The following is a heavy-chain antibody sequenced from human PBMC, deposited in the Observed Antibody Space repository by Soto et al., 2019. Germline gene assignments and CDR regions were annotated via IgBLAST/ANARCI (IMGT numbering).Heavy chain of an antibody. Sequence: QVQLQESGPGLVKPSETLSLTCTVSGGSITSSYWSWIRQPPGKGLEWIGSIYYSGSTNYNPSLKSRVTISVETSKNQFSLNLSSVTAADTAVYFCARGLRYFDWWGQGTLVTVSS. V-gene: IGHV4-59*01. J-gene: IGHJ4*02. D-gene: IGHD3-9*01. CDR1: GGSITSSY. CDR3: ARGLRYFDW. CDR2: IYYSGST.